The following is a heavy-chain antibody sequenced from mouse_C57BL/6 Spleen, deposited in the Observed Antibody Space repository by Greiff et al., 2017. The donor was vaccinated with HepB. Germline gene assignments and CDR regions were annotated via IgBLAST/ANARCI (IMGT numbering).Heavy chain of an antibody. V-gene: IGHV7-3*01. D-gene: IGHD3-3*01. CDR2: IRNKANGYTT. CDR1: GFTFTDYY. J-gene: IGHJ3*01. Sequence: EVQVVESGGGLVQPGGSLILSCAASGFTFTDYYMSWVRQPPGKALEWLGFIRNKANGYTTEYSASVKGRFTISRDNSQSILYLQMNALRAEDSATYYCARYAGTGFAYWGQGTLVTVSA. CDR3: ARYAGTGFAY.